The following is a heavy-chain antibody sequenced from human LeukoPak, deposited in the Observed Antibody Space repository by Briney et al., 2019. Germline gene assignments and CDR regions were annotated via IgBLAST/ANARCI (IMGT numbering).Heavy chain of an antibody. CDR3: ARDEAAGPLDY. V-gene: IGHV3-21*01. CDR2: ISSSSSYI. Sequence: GRSLRLSCAASGFTFSSYSMNWVRQAPGKGLEWVSSISSSSSYIYYADSVKGRFTISRDNAKNSLYLQMNSLRAEDTAVYYCARDEAAGPLDYWGQGTLVTVSS. J-gene: IGHJ4*02. D-gene: IGHD6-13*01. CDR1: GFTFSSYS.